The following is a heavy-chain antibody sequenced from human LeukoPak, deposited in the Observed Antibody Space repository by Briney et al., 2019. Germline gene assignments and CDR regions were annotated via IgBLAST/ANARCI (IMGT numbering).Heavy chain of an antibody. J-gene: IGHJ5*02. Sequence: SETLSLTCAVYGGSFSGYYWSWIRQPPGKGLEWIGEINHSGSTNHNPSLKSRVTISVDTSKNQFSLKLSSVTAADTAVYYCARAGRNGWYQNWFDPWGQGTLVTVSS. D-gene: IGHD6-19*01. CDR2: INHSGST. V-gene: IGHV4-34*01. CDR1: GGSFSGYY. CDR3: ARAGRNGWYQNWFDP.